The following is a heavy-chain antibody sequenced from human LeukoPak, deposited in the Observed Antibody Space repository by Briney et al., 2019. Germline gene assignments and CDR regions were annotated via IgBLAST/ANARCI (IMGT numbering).Heavy chain of an antibody. CDR3: ARDRVLHYFDY. J-gene: IGHJ4*02. V-gene: IGHV3-33*01. CDR1: GFTFRSNG. CDR2: IWYDGSTK. Sequence: TGGSLRLSCAASGFTFRSNGMHGVGEAQGKGLEWLAVIWYDGSTKYYADSVKGRFTISRDNSKNTLYLQMTSLRADDTAVYYCARDRVLHYFDYWGQGALVTVSS. D-gene: IGHD3-16*01.